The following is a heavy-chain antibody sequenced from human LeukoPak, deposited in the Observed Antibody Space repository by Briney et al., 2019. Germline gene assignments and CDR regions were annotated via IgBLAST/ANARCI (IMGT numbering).Heavy chain of an antibody. J-gene: IGHJ4*02. V-gene: IGHV4-39*01. CDR1: GGSISSSSYY. D-gene: IGHD3-22*01. Sequence: SETLSLTCTVSGGSISSSSYYWGWIRQPPGKGLEWIGSIYYSGSTYYNPSLKSRVTISVDTSKNQFSLKLSSVTAADTAVYYWSSVDYYDSSGYHRYWGKGNLVTVSS. CDR2: IYYSGST. CDR3: SSVDYYDSSGYHRY.